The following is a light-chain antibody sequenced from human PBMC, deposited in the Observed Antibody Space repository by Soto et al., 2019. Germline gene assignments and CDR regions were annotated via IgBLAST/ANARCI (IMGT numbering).Light chain of an antibody. CDR1: QSLLYSDGYNY. V-gene: IGKV2-28*01. CDR3: MQALQSPMT. J-gene: IGKJ1*01. CDR2: LGS. Sequence: EIVMTQSPLSLPVTPGAPASISCRSSQSLLYSDGYNYLDWYLQQPGQSPQLLIYLGSDRASGVPDRFSGSGSGTDFTLKISRVEAEDVGVYYCMQALQSPMTFGQGTKVDIK.